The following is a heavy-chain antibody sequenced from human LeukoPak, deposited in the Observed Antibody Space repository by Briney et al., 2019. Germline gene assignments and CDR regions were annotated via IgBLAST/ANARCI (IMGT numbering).Heavy chain of an antibody. Sequence: SETLSLTCTVSGGSISRSSFYWGWIRQPPGKGLEWIGSIYYSGSTYYSPSLKSRVTISVDTSKNQFSLKLSSVTAADTAVYYCARPNIRYCSGGACSNDGSDYWGQGTLVTVSS. V-gene: IGHV4-39*07. CDR3: ARPNIRYCSGGACSNDGSDY. D-gene: IGHD2-15*01. CDR2: IYYSGST. J-gene: IGHJ4*02. CDR1: GGSISRSSFY.